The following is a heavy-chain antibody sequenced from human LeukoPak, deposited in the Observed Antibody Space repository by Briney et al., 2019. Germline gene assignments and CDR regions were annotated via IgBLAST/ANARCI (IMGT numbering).Heavy chain of an antibody. D-gene: IGHD2-15*01. CDR2: INGDGSRT. J-gene: IGHJ4*02. CDR3: ARDATAHFDY. V-gene: IGHV3-74*01. Sequence: GGSLRLSCAASGFTLSNYWMHWGRQTPGKGLVWVSHINGDGSRTSYADSVRGRFTISRDNAKNTLFLQMNSLRAEDTAVYYCARDATAHFDYWGQGTLVTVSS. CDR1: GFTLSNYW.